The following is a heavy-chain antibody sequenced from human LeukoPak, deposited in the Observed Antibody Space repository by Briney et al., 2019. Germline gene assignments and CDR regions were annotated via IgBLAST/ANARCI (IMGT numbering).Heavy chain of an antibody. D-gene: IGHD3-22*01. CDR2: MNPNSGNT. CDR1: GGTFTSYD. J-gene: IGHJ4*02. Sequence: ASVKVSCKASGGTFTSYDINWVRQAAGQGLEGMGWMNPNSGNTGYAQKFQGRVTITRNTSISTAYMELSNLRSEDTAVYSCARGPSCSCYSQPYYFDYWGQGTLVTVSS. V-gene: IGHV1-8*03. CDR3: ARGPSCSCYSQPYYFDY.